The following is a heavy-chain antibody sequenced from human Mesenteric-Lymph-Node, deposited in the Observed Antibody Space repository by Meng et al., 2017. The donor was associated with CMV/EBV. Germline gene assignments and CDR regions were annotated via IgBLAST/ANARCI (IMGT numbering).Heavy chain of an antibody. Sequence: GGSLRLSCAASGFTFSSYWMHWVRQAPGKGLVWVSSISSSSSYIYYADSVKGRFTISRDNAKNSLYLQMNSLRAEDTAVYYCARDFCSSTSCPTKSYYFDYWGQGTLVTVSS. J-gene: IGHJ4*02. CDR3: ARDFCSSTSCPTKSYYFDY. D-gene: IGHD2-2*01. CDR2: ISSSSSYI. V-gene: IGHV3-21*01. CDR1: GFTFSSYW.